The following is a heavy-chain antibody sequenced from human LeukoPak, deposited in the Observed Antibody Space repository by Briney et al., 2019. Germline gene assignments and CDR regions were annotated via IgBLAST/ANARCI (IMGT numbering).Heavy chain of an antibody. CDR1: GFALSSYG. V-gene: IGHV3-30*02. D-gene: IGHD1-26*01. CDR2: SRRDRTYV. CDR3: ASGGPTRGTLAS. J-gene: IGHJ4*02. Sequence: QPGGSLRLSCAASGFALSSYGMYWVRQTPDKGLEWVAYSRRDRTYVNYADSVKGRFIISRDNSKNTLGLQMNSLRVEDTALYYCASGGPTRGTLASWGQGTLVPVSS.